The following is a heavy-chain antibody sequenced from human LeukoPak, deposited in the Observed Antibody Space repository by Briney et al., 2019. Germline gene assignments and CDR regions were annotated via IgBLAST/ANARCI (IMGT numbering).Heavy chain of an antibody. D-gene: IGHD4-23*01. V-gene: IGHV1-69*13. CDR3: AREPLDSGGNAFDY. CDR2: IIPMFGTA. J-gene: IGHJ4*02. CDR1: GGSFSSYV. Sequence: GASVKVSCKASGGSFSSYVISWVRQAPGQGLEWMGGIIPMFGTANYAQKFQGRVTVTADESTSTAYMELSSLGSEDTAVYYCAREPLDSGGNAFDYWGQGTLVTVSS.